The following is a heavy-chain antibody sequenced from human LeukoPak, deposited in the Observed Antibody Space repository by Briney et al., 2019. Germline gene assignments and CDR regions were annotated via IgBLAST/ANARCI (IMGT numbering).Heavy chain of an antibody. CDR2: IKQDGSEK. J-gene: IGHJ4*02. CDR1: GFTFSSYW. V-gene: IGHV3-7*01. CDR3: SRDPRPLDY. Sequence: PGGSLRLSCAASGFTFSSYWMSWVRQAPGKGLEWVANIKQDGSEKYYVDSVKGRFTISRDNAKNSLYLQMNSLRVEDTAVYFCSRDPRPLDYWGQGTLVTVSS.